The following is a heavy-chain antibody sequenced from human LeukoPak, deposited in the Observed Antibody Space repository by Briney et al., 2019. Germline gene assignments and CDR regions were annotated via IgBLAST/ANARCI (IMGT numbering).Heavy chain of an antibody. CDR1: GGNFSSYT. D-gene: IGHD3-3*01. CDR2: IIPILGIA. CDR3: AREFDFWSGYLDY. Sequence: KPGSSVKVSRKASGGNFSSYTISWVRQAPGQGLEWMGRIIPILGIANYAQKFQGRVTITADKSTSTAYMELSSLRSEDTAVYYCAREFDFWSGYLDYWGQGTLVTVSS. V-gene: IGHV1-69*04. J-gene: IGHJ4*02.